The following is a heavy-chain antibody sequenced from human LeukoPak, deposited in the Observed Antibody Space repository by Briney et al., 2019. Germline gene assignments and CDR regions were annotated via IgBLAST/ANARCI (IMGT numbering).Heavy chain of an antibody. D-gene: IGHD2-2*02. J-gene: IGHJ4*02. CDR3: ARGGGRYCSSTSCHTFDY. CDR1: GGTFSSYA. CDR2: IIPIFGTA. Sequence: ASVKVSCKASGGTFSSYAISWVRQAPGQGLEWMGGIIPIFGTANYAQKFQGRVTITTDESTSTAYMELSSLRSEDTAVYYCARGGGRYCSSTSCHTFDYWGQGTLVTVSS. V-gene: IGHV1-69*05.